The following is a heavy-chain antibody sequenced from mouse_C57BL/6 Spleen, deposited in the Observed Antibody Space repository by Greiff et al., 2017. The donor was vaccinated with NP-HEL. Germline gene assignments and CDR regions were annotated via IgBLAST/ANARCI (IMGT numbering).Heavy chain of an antibody. J-gene: IGHJ2*01. Sequence: QVQLQQSGAELVKPGASVKLSCKASGYTFTSYWMHWVKQRPGQGLEWIGMIHPNSGSTNYNEKFKSKATLTVDKSSSTAYMQLSSLTSEDSAVYYCASRGGSRGDYFDYWGQGTTLTVSS. V-gene: IGHV1-64*01. D-gene: IGHD1-1*01. CDR2: IHPNSGST. CDR3: ASRGGSRGDYFDY. CDR1: GYTFTSYW.